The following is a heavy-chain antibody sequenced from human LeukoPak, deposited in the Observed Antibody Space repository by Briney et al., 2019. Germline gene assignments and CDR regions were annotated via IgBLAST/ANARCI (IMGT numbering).Heavy chain of an antibody. Sequence: GGSLRLSCAASGFTFSSYAMHWVRQAPGKGLEWVAVISYDGSNKYYADSVKGRFTISRDNSKNTLYLQTNSLRAEDTAVYYCALPYYDFWSGYLEYYFDYWGQGTLVTVSS. CDR2: ISYDGSNK. V-gene: IGHV3-30-3*01. CDR3: ALPYYDFWSGYLEYYFDY. CDR1: GFTFSSYA. D-gene: IGHD3-3*01. J-gene: IGHJ4*02.